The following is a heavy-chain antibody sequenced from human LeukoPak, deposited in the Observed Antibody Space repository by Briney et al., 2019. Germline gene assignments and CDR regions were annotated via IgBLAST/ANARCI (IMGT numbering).Heavy chain of an antibody. J-gene: IGHJ4*02. CDR3: ARDRSGTAMPSYYFDY. D-gene: IGHD5-18*01. V-gene: IGHV3-20*04. CDR2: INWNGGST. CDR1: GFTFDDYG. Sequence: GGSLRLSWAASGFTFDDYGMSWVRQAPGKGLEWVSGINWNGGSTGYADSVKGRFTISRDNAKNSLYLQMNSLRAEDTALYYCARDRSGTAMPSYYFDYWGQGTLVTVSS.